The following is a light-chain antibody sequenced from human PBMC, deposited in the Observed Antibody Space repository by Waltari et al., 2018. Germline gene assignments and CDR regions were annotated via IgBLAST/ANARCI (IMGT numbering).Light chain of an antibody. J-gene: IGLJ2*01. CDR1: SSNIGAGYD. V-gene: IGLV1-40*01. CDR3: QAYDSSLSGVV. CDR2: AKH. Sequence: QSVLTQPPSVSGAPGQRVTISCTGSSSNIGAGYDVHWYQQLPGTAPKLLIYAKHNPPSGTPDRFSGAKAGTSASLAITWLQAEDEAEYYCQAYDSSLSGVVFGGGTKLTVL.